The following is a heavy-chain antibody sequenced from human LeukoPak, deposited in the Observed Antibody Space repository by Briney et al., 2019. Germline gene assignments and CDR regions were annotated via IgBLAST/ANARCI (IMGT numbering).Heavy chain of an antibody. CDR1: GYTFTGYY. Sequence: ASVKVSCKTSGYTFTGYYMHWVRQAPGQGLEWMGWINPNSGGTNYAQKFQGRVTMTRDTSISAVYMELSRLTSDDTAVYYCAREMSPTDPFFDYWGQGTSVTVSS. J-gene: IGHJ4*02. CDR2: INPNSGGT. V-gene: IGHV1-2*02. CDR3: AREMSPTDPFFDY.